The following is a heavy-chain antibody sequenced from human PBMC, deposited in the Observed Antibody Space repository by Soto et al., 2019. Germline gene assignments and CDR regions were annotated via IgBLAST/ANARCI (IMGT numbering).Heavy chain of an antibody. CDR2: ISAHNGNT. CDR3: ARGRYGHY. Sequence: QVHLVPSGAEVKKPGASVKVSCHGSGYAFTTYGITWVRQAPGQGLEWMGWISAHNGNTNYAQKRQGRVTVTRDTSTSTAYMALRSLRYDDTAVYYCARGRYGHYWGQGALVTVSS. CDR1: GYAFTTYG. V-gene: IGHV1-18*01. J-gene: IGHJ4*02. D-gene: IGHD1-1*01.